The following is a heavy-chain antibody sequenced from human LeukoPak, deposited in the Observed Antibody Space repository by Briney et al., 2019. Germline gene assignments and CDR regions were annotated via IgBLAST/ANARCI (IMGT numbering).Heavy chain of an antibody. Sequence: GGSLRLSCAASGFTFDDYGMSWVRQAPGKGLEWVSVIYSGGSTYYADSVKGRFTISRDNSKNTLYLQMNSLRAEDTAVYYCAREGPMIYGYCSGGSCQSEDAFDIWGQGTMVTVSS. V-gene: IGHV3-66*01. CDR1: GFTFDDYG. CDR2: IYSGGST. CDR3: AREGPMIYGYCSGGSCQSEDAFDI. J-gene: IGHJ3*02. D-gene: IGHD2-15*01.